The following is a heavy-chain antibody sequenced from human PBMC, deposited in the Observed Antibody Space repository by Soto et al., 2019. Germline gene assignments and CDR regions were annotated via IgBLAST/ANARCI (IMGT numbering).Heavy chain of an antibody. Sequence: SETLSLTCTVSGGSISSYYWSWIRQPAGKGLEWIGRIYTSGSTNYNPSLKSRVTMSVDTSRNQFSLRLSSVTAADTAVYYCARASIAARPYGSSWYPLFDYWGQGTLVTVSS. CDR3: ARASIAARPYGSSWYPLFDY. CDR1: GGSISSYY. CDR2: IYTSGST. J-gene: IGHJ4*02. D-gene: IGHD6-13*01. V-gene: IGHV4-4*07.